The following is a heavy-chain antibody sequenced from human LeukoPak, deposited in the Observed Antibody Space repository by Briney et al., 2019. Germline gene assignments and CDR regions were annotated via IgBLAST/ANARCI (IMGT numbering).Heavy chain of an antibody. CDR3: ARDFDSSSLRYWYFDL. V-gene: IGHV1-69*06. CDR2: IIPIFGTA. J-gene: IGHJ2*01. CDR1: GGTFSSYA. D-gene: IGHD6-6*01. Sequence: SVKVSCKASGGTFSSYAISWVRQAPGQGLEWMGGIIPIFGTANYAQKFQGRVTITADKSTSTAYMELSSLRSEDTAVYYCARDFDSSSLRYWYFDLWGRGTLVTVSS.